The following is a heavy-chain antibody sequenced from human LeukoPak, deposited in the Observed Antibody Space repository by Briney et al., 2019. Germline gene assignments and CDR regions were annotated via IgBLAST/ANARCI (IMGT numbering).Heavy chain of an antibody. D-gene: IGHD6-19*01. V-gene: IGHV3-23*01. CDR2: MIGSGSST. CDR3: AKDETHSSGWAPFDS. Sequence: PGGSLRLSCTASGFTLSSYEMSWIRQAPGKGLEWVSAMIGSGSSTYYADSVKGRFTISRDNARNTLFLQMNSLRVEDTAVYYCAKDETHSSGWAPFDSWGQGTLVIVSS. J-gene: IGHJ4*02. CDR1: GFTLSSYE.